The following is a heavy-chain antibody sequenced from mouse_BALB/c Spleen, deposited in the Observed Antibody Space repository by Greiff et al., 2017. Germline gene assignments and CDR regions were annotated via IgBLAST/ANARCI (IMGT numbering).Heavy chain of an antibody. Sequence: EVKLVESGGGLVQPGGSRKLSCAASGFTFSSFGMHWVRQAPEKGLEWVAYISSGSSTIYYADTVKGRFTISRDNPTNTLFLQLTSLRSEDTAMYYCARWIGGLHYAMDYWGQGTSVTVSS. J-gene: IGHJ4*01. CDR3: ARWIGGLHYAMDY. V-gene: IGHV5-17*02. CDR1: GFTFSSFG. D-gene: IGHD2-1*01. CDR2: ISSGSSTI.